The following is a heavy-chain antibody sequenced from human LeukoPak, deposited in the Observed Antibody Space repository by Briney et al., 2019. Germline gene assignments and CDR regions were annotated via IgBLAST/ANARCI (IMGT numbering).Heavy chain of an antibody. Sequence: GGSLRLSCAASGFTFSSYEMNWVRQAPGKGLEWVSYISSSGSTIYYADSVKGRFTISRDNAKNSLYLQMNSLRAEDTAAYYFARVPYGGARGYYYYLDVWGKGTTVTVSS. CDR2: ISSSGSTI. CDR1: GFTFSSYE. V-gene: IGHV3-48*03. CDR3: ARVPYGGARGYYYYLDV. J-gene: IGHJ6*03. D-gene: IGHD4-23*01.